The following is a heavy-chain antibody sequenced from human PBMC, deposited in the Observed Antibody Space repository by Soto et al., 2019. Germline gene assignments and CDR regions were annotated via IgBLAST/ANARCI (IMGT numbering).Heavy chain of an antibody. Sequence: QLQLQESGPGLVKPSETLSLTCTVSGGSISSSSYYWGWIRQPPGKGLEWIGSIYYSGSTYYNPSLKSRVTISVDTSKNQFSLKLSSVTAADTAVYYCASWVGRLPYGGNLYDAFDIWGQGTMVTVSS. V-gene: IGHV4-39*01. CDR2: IYYSGST. D-gene: IGHD4-17*01. CDR1: GGSISSSSYY. J-gene: IGHJ3*02. CDR3: ASWVGRLPYGGNLYDAFDI.